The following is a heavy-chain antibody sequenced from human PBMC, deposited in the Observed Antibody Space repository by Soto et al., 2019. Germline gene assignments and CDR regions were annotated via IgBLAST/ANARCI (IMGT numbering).Heavy chain of an antibody. CDR1: GFTVSSNY. V-gene: IGHV3-53*01. CDR3: ARYYDSSGYYPGALDI. Sequence: GESLKISCAASGFTVSSNYMNWVRQAPGKGLEWVSLIYSTGSTKYADSVKGRFTISRDNSKNTLYLQMNSARAEDTAVYYCARYYDSSGYYPGALDIWSQGTMVTVSS. CDR2: IYSTGST. D-gene: IGHD3-22*01. J-gene: IGHJ3*02.